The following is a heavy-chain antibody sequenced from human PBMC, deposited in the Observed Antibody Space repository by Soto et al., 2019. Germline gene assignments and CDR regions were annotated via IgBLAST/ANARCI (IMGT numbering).Heavy chain of an antibody. D-gene: IGHD4-17*01. V-gene: IGHV4-59*02. Sequence: SETLSLTCSFSGDSVTSHYLTWIRQSPEKGLEWIGYMHYTGFSHYNPSLKSRLTISVDRSKNQFTLQLTSVAAEDTAVYYCARLTGDYDLDYWGQGTLVTVSS. CDR1: GDSVTSHY. J-gene: IGHJ4*02. CDR3: ARLTGDYDLDY. CDR2: MHYTGFS.